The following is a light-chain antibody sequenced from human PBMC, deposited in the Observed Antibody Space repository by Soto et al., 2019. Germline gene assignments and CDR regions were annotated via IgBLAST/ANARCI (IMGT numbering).Light chain of an antibody. V-gene: IGKV1-9*01. CDR3: QQLYSYPIT. J-gene: IGKJ5*01. CDR2: KAS. Sequence: DIQLTQSPSLLSASVGDRVTITCRASHDISTYLAWYQQKPGKAPKLMIYKASSLESGVPSRFSGGISGTEFTLTISSLQPEDFATYYCQQLYSYPITFGQGTRLEIK. CDR1: HDISTY.